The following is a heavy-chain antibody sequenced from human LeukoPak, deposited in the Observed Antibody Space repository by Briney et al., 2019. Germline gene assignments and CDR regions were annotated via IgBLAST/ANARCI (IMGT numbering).Heavy chain of an antibody. CDR2: ISGSGGST. J-gene: IGHJ4*02. V-gene: IGHV3-23*01. Sequence: PGGSLRLSCAASGFTFSSYVMSWVRQAPGKGLEWVSAISGSGGSTYYADSVKGRFTISRDNSKNTLYLQMNSLRAEDTAVYYCAKASSGSYSYFDYWGQGTLVTVSS. D-gene: IGHD1-26*01. CDR1: GFTFSSYV. CDR3: AKASSGSYSYFDY.